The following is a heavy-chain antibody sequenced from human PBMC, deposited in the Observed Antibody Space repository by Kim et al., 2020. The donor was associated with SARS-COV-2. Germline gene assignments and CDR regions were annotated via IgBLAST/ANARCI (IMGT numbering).Heavy chain of an antibody. Sequence: SETLSLTCTVSGGSISSGGYYWSWIRQHPGKGLEWIGYIYYSGSTYYNPSLKSRVTISVDTSKNQFSLKLSSVTAADTAVYYCARGGGEMATITLDYWGQGTLVTVSS. CDR2: IYYSGST. CDR3: ARGGGEMATITLDY. J-gene: IGHJ4*02. D-gene: IGHD5-12*01. V-gene: IGHV4-31*03. CDR1: GGSISSGGYY.